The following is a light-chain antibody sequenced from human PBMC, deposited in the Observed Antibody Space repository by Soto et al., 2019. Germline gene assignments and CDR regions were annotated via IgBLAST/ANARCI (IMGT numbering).Light chain of an antibody. CDR2: AAS. V-gene: IGKV1-12*01. CDR1: QSISSW. Sequence: DIQMTQSPSSVSASVGDRVTITCRASQSISSWLAWYQQKPGRAPKLLIYAASSLQTGVPSRFSGSGSGTDFTRTISSLQPEDFASYYCQQANSFPYTFGQGTKLEIK. J-gene: IGKJ2*01. CDR3: QQANSFPYT.